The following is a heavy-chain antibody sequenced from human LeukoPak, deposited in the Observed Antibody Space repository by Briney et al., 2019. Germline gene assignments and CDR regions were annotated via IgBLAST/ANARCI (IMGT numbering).Heavy chain of an antibody. CDR1: GFTVSSNY. D-gene: IGHD5-18*01. Sequence: PGGSLRLSCAASGFTVSSNYMSWVRQAPGKGLEWVSVIYSGGSTYYADSVKGRFTISRDNSKNTLYLQMNSLRAEDTAVYYCARGGLWIPGAFDIWGQGTMVTVSS. CDR3: ARGGLWIPGAFDI. J-gene: IGHJ3*02. CDR2: IYSGGST. V-gene: IGHV3-53*05.